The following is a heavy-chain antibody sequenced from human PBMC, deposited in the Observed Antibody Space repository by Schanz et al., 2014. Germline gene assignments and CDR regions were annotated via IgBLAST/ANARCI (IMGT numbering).Heavy chain of an antibody. D-gene: IGHD1-26*01. V-gene: IGHV3-23*04. CDR2: ISGDHRNT. J-gene: IGHJ4*02. CDR3: ARDHTTESYYSAGPPIDY. Sequence: EVQLVESGGGLVKPGGSLRLSCATSGFTLNNAWMSWVRQAPGKGLEWVSSISGDHRNTFYADSVKGRFTISRDNSRNTLFMQMNSLRAEDTAVYYCARDHTTESYYSAGPPIDYWGQGALVTVAS. CDR1: GFTLNNAW.